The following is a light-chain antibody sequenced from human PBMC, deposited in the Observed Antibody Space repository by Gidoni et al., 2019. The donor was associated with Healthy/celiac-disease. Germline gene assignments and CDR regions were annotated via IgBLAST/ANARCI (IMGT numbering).Light chain of an antibody. CDR3: MQAIQTPWT. CDR2: LGS. V-gene: IGKV2-28*01. CDR1: QSLLHSNGYNY. J-gene: IGKJ1*01. Sequence: DIVLTQSPLSLPVTPGEPASISCRSSQSLLHSNGYNYLDWYLQKPGQSPQLLIYLGSNRASGVPDRFRGSGSGTDFTLKISRVEAEDVGVYYCMQAIQTPWTFGQGTKVEIK.